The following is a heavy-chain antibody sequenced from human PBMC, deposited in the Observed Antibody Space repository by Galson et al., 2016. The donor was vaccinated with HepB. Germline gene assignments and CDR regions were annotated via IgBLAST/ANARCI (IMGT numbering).Heavy chain of an antibody. D-gene: IGHD3-3*01. Sequence: SVKVSCKASGYTFTNYEINWVRQATGQGLEWMGWMNPNSGNTGYAQKFQGRVTMTRNTSISTAYMELSSLRSGDTAVYYCARGRTMSGAVTPFDRWGQGTLVTVSS. CDR3: ARGRTMSGAVTPFDR. J-gene: IGHJ4*02. CDR2: MNPNSGNT. CDR1: GYTFTNYE. V-gene: IGHV1-8*01.